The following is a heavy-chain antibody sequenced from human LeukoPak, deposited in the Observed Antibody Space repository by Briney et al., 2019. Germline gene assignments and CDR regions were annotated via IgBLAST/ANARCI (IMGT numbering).Heavy chain of an antibody. V-gene: IGHV4-59*01. D-gene: IGHD5-24*01. CDR2: IDYSGST. CDR3: ARSKDGYSQRTFDP. J-gene: IGHJ5*02. CDR1: GVSITSYY. Sequence: SETLSLTCTVSGVSITSYYWSWIRQPPGKGLEWIGYIDYSGSTSHNPSLKSRVTMSVDASKRQVSLKLSSVTAADTSIYYCARSKDGYSQRTFDPWGQGTLVTVSS.